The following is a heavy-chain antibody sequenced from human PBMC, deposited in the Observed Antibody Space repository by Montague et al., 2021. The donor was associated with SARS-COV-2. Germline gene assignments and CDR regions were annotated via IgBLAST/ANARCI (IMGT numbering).Heavy chain of an antibody. CDR1: GDSVWSNTAA. CDR3: VRDAGSAQAGFDS. CDR2: TNYRSKWTS. Sequence: CAISGDSVWSNTAAWNWIRQSPSGGLEWLGRTNYRSKWTSDYATSVESRISIDPDTSKNQFSLHLRSVTPEDTGVYYCVRDAGSAQAGFDSWGQGTLVTVSS. J-gene: IGHJ4*01. V-gene: IGHV6-1*01.